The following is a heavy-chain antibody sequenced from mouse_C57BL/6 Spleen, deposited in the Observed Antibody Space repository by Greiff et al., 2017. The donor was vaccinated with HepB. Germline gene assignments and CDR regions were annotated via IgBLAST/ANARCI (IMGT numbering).Heavy chain of an antibody. D-gene: IGHD4-1*01. CDR3: ARSSNWDFYAMDY. Sequence: VQLKESGPELVKPGASVKISCKASGYSFTGYYMNWVKQSPEKSLEWIGEINPSTGGTTYNQKFKAKATLTVDKSSSTAYMQLKSLTSEDSAVYYCARSSNWDFYAMDYWGQGTSVTVSS. J-gene: IGHJ4*01. CDR1: GYSFTGYY. V-gene: IGHV1-42*01. CDR2: INPSTGGT.